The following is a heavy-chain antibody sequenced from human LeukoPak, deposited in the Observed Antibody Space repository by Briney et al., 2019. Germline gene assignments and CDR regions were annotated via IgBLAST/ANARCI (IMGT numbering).Heavy chain of an antibody. Sequence: RGSLRLSCVVSGFTSTTYSMNWVRQAPGQGLEWLSCGSSTSGYIYDADSVKGRFTIATDNATKSPSLQVNSLRADDTGAYYCASVPYCSSWFRQLDYWGQGTLVTV. V-gene: IGHV3-21*01. CDR2: GSSTSGYI. D-gene: IGHD6-13*01. CDR1: GFTSTTYS. CDR3: ASVPYCSSWFRQLDY. J-gene: IGHJ4*02.